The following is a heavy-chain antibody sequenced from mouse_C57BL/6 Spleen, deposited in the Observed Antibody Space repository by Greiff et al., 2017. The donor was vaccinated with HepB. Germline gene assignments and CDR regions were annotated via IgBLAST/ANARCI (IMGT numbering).Heavy chain of an antibody. J-gene: IGHJ4*01. CDR3: TNYYGSRDRNYYAMDY. Sequence: VQLQQSGAELVRPGASVTLSCKASGYTFTDYEMHWVKQTPVHGLEWIGAIDPETGGTAYNQKFKGKAILTADKSSSTAYMELRSLTSEDSAVYYCTNYYGSRDRNYYAMDYWGQGTSVTVSS. CDR1: GYTFTDYE. V-gene: IGHV1-15*01. CDR2: IDPETGGT. D-gene: IGHD1-1*01.